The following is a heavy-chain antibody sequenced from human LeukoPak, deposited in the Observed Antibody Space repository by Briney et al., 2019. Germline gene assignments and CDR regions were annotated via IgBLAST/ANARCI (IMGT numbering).Heavy chain of an antibody. CDR2: IYPGDSDT. J-gene: IGHJ6*03. CDR1: GYSFTSYW. V-gene: IGHV5-51*01. D-gene: IGHD4-11*01. CDR3: ARLTTVTHGDYYYYMDV. Sequence: GESLKISCKGSGYSFTSYWIGWVRQMPGKGLEWMGIIYPGDSDTRYSPSFQGQVTISADKSISTAYLQWSSLKASDTATYYCARLTTVTHGDYYYYMDVWGKGPRSPSP.